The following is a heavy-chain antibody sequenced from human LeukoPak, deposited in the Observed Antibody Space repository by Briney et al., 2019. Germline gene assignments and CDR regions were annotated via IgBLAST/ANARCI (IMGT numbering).Heavy chain of an antibody. V-gene: IGHV3-21*06. CDR2: ITSSSSHI. Sequence: GGSLRLSCAASGFTFNNYAMSWVRQAPGKGLQWVSSITSSSSHIFYADSVKGRFTISRDDPKNSLYLQMNSLRADGTAVYYCARQGAKSAFDIWGQGTMVTVSS. CDR1: GFTFNNYA. CDR3: ARQGAKSAFDI. J-gene: IGHJ3*02. D-gene: IGHD4/OR15-4a*01.